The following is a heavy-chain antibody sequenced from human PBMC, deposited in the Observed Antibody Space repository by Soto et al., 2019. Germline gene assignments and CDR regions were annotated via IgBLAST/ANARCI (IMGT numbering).Heavy chain of an antibody. CDR1: GFTFSSYA. D-gene: IGHD3-22*01. CDR2: ISGSGGST. J-gene: IGHJ4*02. V-gene: IGHV3-23*01. Sequence: GRSLRLSCAASGFTFSSYAMSWVRQAPGKGLEWVSAISGSGGSTYYADSVKGRFTISRDNSKTTLYLQMNSLRAEDTAVYYCANDKNYYDSSGYYWGQGTLVTVSS. CDR3: ANDKNYYDSSGYY.